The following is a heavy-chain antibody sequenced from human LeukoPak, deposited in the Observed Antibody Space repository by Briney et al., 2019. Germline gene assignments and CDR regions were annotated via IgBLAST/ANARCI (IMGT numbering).Heavy chain of an antibody. CDR2: INSDGSST. D-gene: IGHD3-22*01. J-gene: IGHJ4*02. CDR1: GFTFSSYW. CDR3: ARSRTYYYDSSGYYYGAFDY. Sequence: GGSLRLSCAASGFTFSSYWMHWVRQAPGKGLVWVSRINSDGSSTSYADSVKGRFTISRDSAKNTLYLQMNSLRAEDTAVYYCARSRTYYYDSSGYYYGAFDYWGQGTLVTVSS. V-gene: IGHV3-74*01.